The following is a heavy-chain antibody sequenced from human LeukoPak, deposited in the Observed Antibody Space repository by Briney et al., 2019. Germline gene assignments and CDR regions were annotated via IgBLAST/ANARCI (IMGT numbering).Heavy chain of an antibody. CDR2: INSISSHI. D-gene: IGHD5-24*01. Sequence: PGGSLRLSCAASGFTFSTYTMNWVRQAPGKGLEWVSSINSISSHIYYADSVKGRFTISRDNAKKSLYLQMNSLRAEDTAVYYCARQILFRSERWLQFFDYWGQGTLVTVSS. J-gene: IGHJ4*02. V-gene: IGHV3-21*01. CDR3: ARQILFRSERWLQFFDY. CDR1: GFTFSTYT.